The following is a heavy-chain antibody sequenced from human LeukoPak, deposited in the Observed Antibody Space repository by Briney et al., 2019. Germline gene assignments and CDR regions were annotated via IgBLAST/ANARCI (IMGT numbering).Heavy chain of an antibody. J-gene: IGHJ4*02. CDR2: IYYSGST. CDR3: ARVEMATIPSYYFDY. CDR1: GGSVSSGSYY. D-gene: IGHD5-24*01. V-gene: IGHV4-61*01. Sequence: SETLSLTCTVSGGSVSSGSYYWSWIRQPPGKGLEWIGYIYYSGSTNYNPSLKSRVTISVDTSKNQFSLKLSSVTAADTAVYYCARVEMATIPSYYFDYWAREPWSPSPQ.